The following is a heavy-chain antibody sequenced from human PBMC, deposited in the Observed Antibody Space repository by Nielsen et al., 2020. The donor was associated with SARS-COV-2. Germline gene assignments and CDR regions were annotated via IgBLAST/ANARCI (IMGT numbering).Heavy chain of an antibody. CDR3: AKHEGED. D-gene: IGHD3-10*01. J-gene: IGHJ4*02. CDR2: ISESGGAT. CDR1: GFSFSIYV. V-gene: IGHV3-23*01. Sequence: GGSLRLSCVASGFSFSIYVMNWVRQAPGKGLEWVSAISESGGATYYTDSVKGRFTISRDNSRNTLYLEMNSLRADDTAVYYCAKHEGEDWGQGTLVTVFS.